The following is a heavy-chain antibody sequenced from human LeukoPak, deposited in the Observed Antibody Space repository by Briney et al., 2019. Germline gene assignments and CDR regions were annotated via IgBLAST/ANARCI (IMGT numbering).Heavy chain of an antibody. V-gene: IGHV4-59*01. D-gene: IGHD6-6*01. J-gene: IGHJ3*02. CDR3: ARVRRPSYSIAARREAFDI. CDR1: GGSISSYY. Sequence: SETLSLTCTVSGGSISSYYWSWIRQPPGKGLEWIGYIYYSGSTNYNPSLKSRVTILVDTSKNQFSLKLSSVTAADTAVYYCARVRRPSYSIAARREAFDIWGQGTMVTVSS. CDR2: IYYSGST.